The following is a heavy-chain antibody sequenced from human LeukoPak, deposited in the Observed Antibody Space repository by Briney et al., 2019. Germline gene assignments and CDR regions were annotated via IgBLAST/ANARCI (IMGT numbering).Heavy chain of an antibody. Sequence: SETLSLTCAVSGYSISSGYYWGWIRQPPGKGLEWIGSIYHSGSTYYNPSLKSRVTISVGTSKNQFSLKLSSVTAADTAVYYCARVGGSGSYYSVLDWFDPWGQGTLVTVSS. D-gene: IGHD3-10*01. V-gene: IGHV4-38-2*01. CDR3: ARVGGSGSYYSVLDWFDP. J-gene: IGHJ5*02. CDR1: GYSISSGYY. CDR2: IYHSGST.